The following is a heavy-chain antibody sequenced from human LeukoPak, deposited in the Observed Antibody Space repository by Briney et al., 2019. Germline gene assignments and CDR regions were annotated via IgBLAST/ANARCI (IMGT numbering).Heavy chain of an antibody. J-gene: IGHJ4*02. Sequence: PRGSLRLSRAASGFTLSNYAMTWGPRAPGEGLGWVLGITSSVGNTYYADSVKGRFTIARDNSKSTLYLQMNSLGADDAAVYYCEKGQSNGWYYFDYWGQG. V-gene: IGHV3-23*01. D-gene: IGHD6-19*01. CDR1: GFTLSNYA. CDR3: EKGQSNGWYYFDY. CDR2: ITSSVGNT.